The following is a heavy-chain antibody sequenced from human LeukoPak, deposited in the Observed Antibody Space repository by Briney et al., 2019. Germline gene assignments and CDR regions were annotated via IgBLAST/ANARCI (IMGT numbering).Heavy chain of an antibody. V-gene: IGHV3-48*03. CDR1: GFTFSSYE. CDR2: ISSSGSTI. D-gene: IGHD5-24*01. CDR3: ARGPRLLDGYILPFDY. Sequence: EGSLRLSCAASGFTFSSYEMNWVRQAPGKGLEWVSYISSSGSTIYYADSVKGRFTISRDNAKNSLYLQMNSLRAEDTAVYYCARGPRLLDGYILPFDYWGQGTLVTVSS. J-gene: IGHJ4*02.